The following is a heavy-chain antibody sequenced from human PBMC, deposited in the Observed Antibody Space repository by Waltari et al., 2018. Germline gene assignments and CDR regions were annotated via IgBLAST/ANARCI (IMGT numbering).Heavy chain of an antibody. CDR1: GFTFSSYD. D-gene: IGHD4-17*01. Sequence: EVQLLESGGGLVQPGGSLRLSWADSGFTFSSYDMSWARQAPGKWLEWVSAISGSGGSTYYADSVKGRFTTSRDNSKNTLYLQMNSLRAEDTAVYYCAKDGLRGPVDYWGQGTLVTVSS. J-gene: IGHJ4*02. V-gene: IGHV3-23*01. CDR3: AKDGLRGPVDY. CDR2: ISGSGGST.